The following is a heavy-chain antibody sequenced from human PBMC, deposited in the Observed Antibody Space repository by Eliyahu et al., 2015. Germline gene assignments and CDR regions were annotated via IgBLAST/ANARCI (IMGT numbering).Heavy chain of an antibody. V-gene: IGHV3-33*01. D-gene: IGHD2-21*01. CDR2: LWGDGHSR. CDR3: ARGIYYFDY. CDR1: GLAVSETG. Sequence: QVHLVESGGGVVQPGXSLRXSCSLXGLAVSETGMVWXRQAPGXGLRWVALLWGDGHSRFYADSVKGRFTISRDISRNTVYLQMTNLAVDDTAIYFCARGIYYFDYWGQGTLVTVST. J-gene: IGHJ4*02.